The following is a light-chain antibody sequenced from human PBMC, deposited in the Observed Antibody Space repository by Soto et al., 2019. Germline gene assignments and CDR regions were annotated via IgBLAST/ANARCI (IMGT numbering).Light chain of an antibody. V-gene: IGKV3-20*01. J-gene: IGKJ1*01. CDR2: GAS. CDR1: QSVTSNY. CDR3: QHYVTSLTT. Sequence: EIVLTQSPGTLSLSPGERATLSCGASQSVTSNYLAWYQQKPGQAPRLLIFGASIRVKGIPDRFIGSGSGTDFTLTISRLEPEDFAVYYFQHYVTSLTTFGQGTKVDSK.